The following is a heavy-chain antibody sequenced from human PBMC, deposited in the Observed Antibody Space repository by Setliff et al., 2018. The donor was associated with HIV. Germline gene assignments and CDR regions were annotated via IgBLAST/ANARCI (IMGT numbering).Heavy chain of an antibody. Sequence: PSETLSLTCTVSGDSISTNSPYWAWIRQPPGKGLEWIGTIFYSGFTYYNPSLKSRVSIAVDTSKNQISLRLTSVAATDTAVYYCARVSSFNKIIREAFDIWGQGTLVTVSS. CDR1: GDSISTNSPY. CDR2: IFYSGFT. V-gene: IGHV4-39*01. D-gene: IGHD3-10*01. CDR3: ARVSSFNKIIREAFDI. J-gene: IGHJ3*02.